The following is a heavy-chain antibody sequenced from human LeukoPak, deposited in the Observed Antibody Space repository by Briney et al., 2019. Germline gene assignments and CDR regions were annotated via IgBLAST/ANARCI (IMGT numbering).Heavy chain of an antibody. D-gene: IGHD3-3*01. V-gene: IGHV3-7*01. CDR2: INQDGSEK. CDR1: GFTFSSYW. J-gene: IGHJ4*02. CDR3: ARYTHTYYDFWSGPGY. Sequence: GGSLRLSCAASGFTFSSYWMSWVRQAPGKGLEWVANINQDGSEKYYVDSVRGRFTISGDNAKNSLYLQMNNLRAEDTAVYYCARYTHTYYDFWSGPGYWGQGTLVTVSS.